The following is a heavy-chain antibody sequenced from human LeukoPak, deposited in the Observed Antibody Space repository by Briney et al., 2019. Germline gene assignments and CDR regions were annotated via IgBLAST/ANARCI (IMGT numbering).Heavy chain of an antibody. Sequence: AESQDISCQGSGYRFTSYWISWVRQMPGKGLEWMGGIDPSDSYTNYSPSFQGHDTISADRSISTAYLQWSSLKASDTAMYYCARRDYYGSQSYYWKNGFDPWGQGALVTVSP. V-gene: IGHV5-10-1*01. CDR1: GYRFTSYW. CDR3: ARRDYYGSQSYYWKNGFDP. J-gene: IGHJ5*02. CDR2: IDPSDSYT. D-gene: IGHD3-10*01.